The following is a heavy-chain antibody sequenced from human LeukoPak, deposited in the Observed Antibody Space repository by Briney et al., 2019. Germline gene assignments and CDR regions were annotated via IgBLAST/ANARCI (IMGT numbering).Heavy chain of an antibody. Sequence: GGSLKISCQGSGYSFTAYWIAWVGQMPGKGLEWMGIILPSDSNTRYSPSFQGQVTISADKSINTAYLQWSSLKASDTAMYYCARRRSRSSGFDYWGQGTLVTVSS. V-gene: IGHV5-51*01. CDR2: ILPSDSNT. J-gene: IGHJ4*02. CDR3: ARRRSRSSGFDY. D-gene: IGHD6-19*01. CDR1: GYSFTAYW.